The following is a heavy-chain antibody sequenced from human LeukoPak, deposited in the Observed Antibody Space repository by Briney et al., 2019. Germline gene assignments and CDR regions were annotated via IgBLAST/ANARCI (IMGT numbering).Heavy chain of an antibody. CDR3: ARATSGYSSGWYNWFDP. V-gene: IGHV4-59*08. CDR2: IYYSGST. J-gene: IGHJ5*02. Sequence: SETLSLTCTVSGGSISSYYWSWIRQPPGKGLEWIGYIYYSGSTNYNPSLKSRVTISVDTSKNQFSLKLSSVTPADTAVYYCARATSGYSSGWYNWFDPWGQGTLVTVSS. CDR1: GGSISSYY. D-gene: IGHD6-19*01.